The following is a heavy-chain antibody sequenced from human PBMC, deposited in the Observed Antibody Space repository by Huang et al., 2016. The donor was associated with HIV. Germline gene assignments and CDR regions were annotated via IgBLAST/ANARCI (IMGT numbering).Heavy chain of an antibody. V-gene: IGHV3-30*18. CDR3: AKESRWFSDFDH. CDR2: ISCDGRSH. Sequence: QVHLVESGGGVVQPGGSLRLSCAASGFKLSGFGMHWVRQARGKGRDWVGVISCDGRSHVYTDSVTGRFTISRDDSDNTLSLQMKGLGPDDTAVYYCAKESRWFSDFDHWGQGVLVSVSS. J-gene: IGHJ4*02. CDR1: GFKLSGFG. D-gene: IGHD2-15*01.